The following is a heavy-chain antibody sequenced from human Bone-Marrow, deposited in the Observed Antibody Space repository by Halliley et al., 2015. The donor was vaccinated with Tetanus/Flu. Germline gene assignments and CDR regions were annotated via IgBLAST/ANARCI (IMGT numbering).Heavy chain of an antibody. CDR3: TRDARLRFLEGGYYYGMDV. CDR2: IRSKPYGGTT. J-gene: IGHJ6*02. Sequence: SLRLSCTGSGFTFGDSAMSWVRQAPGKGLEWVGFIRSKPYGGTTEYAASVKGRFTISRDDSKSIAYLQMNSLKIEDTALYYCTRDARLRFLEGGYYYGMDVWGQGTTVTVSS. D-gene: IGHD3-3*01. V-gene: IGHV3-49*04. CDR1: GFTFGDSA.